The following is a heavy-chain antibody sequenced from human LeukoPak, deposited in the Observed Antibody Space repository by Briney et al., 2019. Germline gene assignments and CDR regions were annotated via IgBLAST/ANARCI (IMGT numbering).Heavy chain of an antibody. V-gene: IGHV1-8*01. J-gene: IGHJ5*02. D-gene: IGHD3-9*01. CDR1: GYTFTSYD. CDR2: MNPNSGNT. Sequence: ASVKVSCKASGYTFTSYDINWVRQATGQGLEWMGWMNPNSGNTGYAQKLQGRVTMTRNTSISTAYMELSSLRSEDTAVYYCARGANYDILTGYSWFDPWGQGTLVTVSS. CDR3: ARGANYDILTGYSWFDP.